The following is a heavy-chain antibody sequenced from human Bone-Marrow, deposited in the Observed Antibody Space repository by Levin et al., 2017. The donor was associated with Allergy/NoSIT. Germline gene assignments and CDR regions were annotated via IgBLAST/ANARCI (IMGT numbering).Heavy chain of an antibody. D-gene: IGHD4-17*01. CDR1: GFTFSSYE. CDR3: ASTDYGDYGLLLVGYFQH. V-gene: IGHV3-48*03. Sequence: GGSLRLSCAASGFTFSSYEMNWVRQAPGKGLEWVSYISSSGSTIYYADSVKGRFTISRDNAKNSLYLQMNSLRAEDTAVYYCASTDYGDYGLLLVGYFQHWGQGTLVTVSS. CDR2: ISSSGSTI. J-gene: IGHJ1*01.